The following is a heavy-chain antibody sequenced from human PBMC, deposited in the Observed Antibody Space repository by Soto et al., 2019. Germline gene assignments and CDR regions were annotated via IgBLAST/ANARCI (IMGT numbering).Heavy chain of an antibody. Sequence: EVQLLESGGGLVQPGGSLRLSCAASGFTFSSYAMSWVRQAPGKGLEWVSAISGSGGSTYYADSVKGRFTISRDNSKNTLYLQMNSLRAEDTAVYYCAKNGRFLEWLLMGLIDYWGQGTVVTVSS. J-gene: IGHJ4*02. D-gene: IGHD3-3*01. V-gene: IGHV3-23*01. CDR3: AKNGRFLEWLLMGLIDY. CDR2: ISGSGGST. CDR1: GFTFSSYA.